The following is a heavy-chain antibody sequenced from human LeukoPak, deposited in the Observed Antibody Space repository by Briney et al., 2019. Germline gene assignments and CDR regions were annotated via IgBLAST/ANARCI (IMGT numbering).Heavy chain of an antibody. D-gene: IGHD3-10*01. V-gene: IGHV3-21*06. J-gene: IGHJ4*02. Sequence: PGGSLRLSCAASGFSFRNYNMNWVRQAPGKGLEWVSPICGSSDFIYYGDSVKGRFTISRDNAKNSVYLQMNSLRAEDTAVYYCLRDESGSFFAYWGQGTLVIVSS. CDR2: ICGSSDFI. CDR1: GFSFRNYN. CDR3: LRDESGSFFAY.